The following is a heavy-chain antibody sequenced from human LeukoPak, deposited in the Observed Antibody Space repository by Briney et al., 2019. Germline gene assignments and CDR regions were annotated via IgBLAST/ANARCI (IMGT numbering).Heavy chain of an antibody. CDR1: GGSVSSGSYY. CDR2: IYYSGST. V-gene: IGHV4-61*01. CDR3: ARQINQQLVADWFDP. J-gene: IGHJ5*02. D-gene: IGHD6-13*01. Sequence: SETLSLTCTVSGGSVSSGSYYWSWIRQPPGKGLEWIGYIYYSGSTSYNPSLKSRVTISVDTSKNQFSLKLSSVTAADTAVYFCARQINQQLVADWFDPWGQGTLVTVSS.